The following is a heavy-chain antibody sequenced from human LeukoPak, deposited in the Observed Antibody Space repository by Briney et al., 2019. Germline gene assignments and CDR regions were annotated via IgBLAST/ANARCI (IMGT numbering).Heavy chain of an antibody. Sequence: ASVKVSCKASGYTFTSYGISWVRQAPGQGLEWMGWIGAYNGNTNYAQKLQGRVTMTTDTSTGTAYMELRSLRSDDTAVYYCASSPGYSSGWYKPEYFQHWGQGTLVTVSS. CDR3: ASSPGYSSGWYKPEYFQH. D-gene: IGHD6-19*01. J-gene: IGHJ1*01. V-gene: IGHV1-18*01. CDR1: GYTFTSYG. CDR2: IGAYNGNT.